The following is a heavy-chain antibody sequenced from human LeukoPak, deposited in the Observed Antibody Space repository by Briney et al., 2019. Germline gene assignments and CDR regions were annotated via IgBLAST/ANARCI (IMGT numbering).Heavy chain of an antibody. CDR1: GFTFSSYG. D-gene: IGHD3-9*01. V-gene: IGHV3-30*18. CDR2: ISYDGSNK. CDR3: AKDTAYILTGYSYYYYYGMDV. Sequence: GGSLRLSCAASGFTFSSYGMHWVRQAPAKGLEWVAVISYDGSNKYYADSVKGRFTISRDNSKNTLYLQMNSQRAEDTAVYYCAKDTAYILTGYSYYYYYGMDVWGQGTTVTVSS. J-gene: IGHJ6*02.